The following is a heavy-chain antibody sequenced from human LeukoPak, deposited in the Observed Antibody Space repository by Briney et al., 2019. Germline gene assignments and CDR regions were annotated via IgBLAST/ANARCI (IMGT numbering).Heavy chain of an antibody. J-gene: IGHJ4*02. V-gene: IGHV3-33*06. D-gene: IGHD6-19*01. CDR1: GFTFSSYG. CDR2: IWYDGSNK. CDR3: AKSARIAVAMTLDY. Sequence: GGSLRLSCAASGFTFSSYGMHWVRQAPGKGLEWVAVIWYDGSNKYYADSVKGRFTISRDNSKNTLYLQMNSLRAEDTAVYYCAKSARIAVAMTLDYWGQGTLVTVPS.